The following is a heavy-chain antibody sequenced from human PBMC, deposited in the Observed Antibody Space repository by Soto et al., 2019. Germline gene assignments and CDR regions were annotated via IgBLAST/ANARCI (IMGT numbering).Heavy chain of an antibody. Sequence: ASVKVSCKASGGTFSSYAISWVRQAPGQGLEWMGGIIPIFGTANYAQKFQGRVTITADESTSTAYMELSSLRSEDTAVYYCARVYCSGGSCYFGFDYWGQGTLVTVSS. D-gene: IGHD2-15*01. CDR1: GGTFSSYA. CDR2: IIPIFGTA. J-gene: IGHJ4*02. CDR3: ARVYCSGGSCYFGFDY. V-gene: IGHV1-69*13.